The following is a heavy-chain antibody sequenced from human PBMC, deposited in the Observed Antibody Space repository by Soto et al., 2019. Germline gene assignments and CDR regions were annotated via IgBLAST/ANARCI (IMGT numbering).Heavy chain of an antibody. Sequence: SETLSLTCAVYCGSFSGYYWSWIRQPPGKGLEWIGEINHSGSTNYNPSLKSRVTISVDTSKNQFSLKLSSVTAADTAVYYCARGSSRVMYYDYVWGSYRPYYFDYWGQGTLVTVSS. CDR3: ARGSSRVMYYDYVWGSYRPYYFDY. D-gene: IGHD3-16*02. CDR1: CGSFSGYY. V-gene: IGHV4-34*01. J-gene: IGHJ4*02. CDR2: INHSGST.